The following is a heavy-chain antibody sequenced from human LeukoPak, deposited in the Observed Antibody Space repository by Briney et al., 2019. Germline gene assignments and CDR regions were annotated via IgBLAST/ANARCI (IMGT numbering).Heavy chain of an antibody. Sequence: SGGSLRLSCAASGFTFSSYWMSWIRQPPGKGLEWIGYIYYSGSTNYNPSLKSRVTISVDTSKNQFSLKLSSVTAADTAVYYYARALLRPWFDPWGQGTLVTVSS. V-gene: IGHV4-59*01. J-gene: IGHJ5*02. CDR3: ARALLRPWFDP. D-gene: IGHD3-22*01. CDR2: IYYSGST. CDR1: GFTFSSYW.